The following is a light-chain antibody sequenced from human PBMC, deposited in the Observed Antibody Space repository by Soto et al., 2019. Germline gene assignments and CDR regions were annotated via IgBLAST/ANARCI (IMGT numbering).Light chain of an antibody. CDR1: QDIRKF. J-gene: IGKJ2*01. V-gene: IGKV1-33*01. Sequence: DIEMTQSPSSLSASVGDRVTITCQASQDIRKFLNWFQQRPGAAPKLLIYDASNLETGSPPRFSAGGSGTHFTFTITSLQPEDTGTDFCQQYDNLPYTFAQGTKVEI. CDR3: QQYDNLPYT. CDR2: DAS.